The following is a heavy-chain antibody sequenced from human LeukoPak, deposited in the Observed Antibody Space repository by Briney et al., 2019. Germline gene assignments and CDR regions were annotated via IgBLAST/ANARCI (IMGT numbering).Heavy chain of an antibody. CDR1: GFSFSSYW. V-gene: IGHV3-74*01. CDR2: IRSDGTST. Sequence: GGSLRLSCEASGFSFSSYWMHSVRQAPVEVPVWVSLIRSDGTSTSYADSVKGRFTISRDNAKNTVYLQMNSLRAEDTAVYYCARDLGSGTPLDCRGQGALVTVSS. J-gene: IGHJ4*02. CDR3: ARDLGSGTPLDC. D-gene: IGHD1-7*01.